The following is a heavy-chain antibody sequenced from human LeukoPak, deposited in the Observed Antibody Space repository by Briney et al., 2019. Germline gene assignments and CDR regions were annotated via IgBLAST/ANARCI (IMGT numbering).Heavy chain of an antibody. CDR3: ARVTWGQWLTRGYFDY. CDR2: IYYSGST. V-gene: IGHV4-39*07. CDR1: GGSISSSSYY. J-gene: IGHJ4*02. D-gene: IGHD6-19*01. Sequence: SETLSLTCTVSGGSISSSSYYWGWIRQPPGKGLEWIGSIYYSGSTNYNPSLKSRVTISVDTSKNQFSLKLSSVTAADTAVYYCARVTWGQWLTRGYFDYWGQGTLVTVSS.